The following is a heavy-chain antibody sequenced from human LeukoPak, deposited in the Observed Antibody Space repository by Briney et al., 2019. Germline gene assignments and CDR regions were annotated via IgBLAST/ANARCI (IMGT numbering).Heavy chain of an antibody. Sequence: SETLSLTCAVSGGSISSGGYSWSWIRQPPGKGLEWIGYTYHSGSTYYNPSLKSRVTISVDRSKNQFSLKLSSVTAADTAVYYCARNNDSSGYYPDWFDPRGQGTLVTVSS. CDR1: GGSISSGGYS. CDR3: ARNNDSSGYYPDWFDP. J-gene: IGHJ5*02. V-gene: IGHV4-30-2*01. D-gene: IGHD3-22*01. CDR2: TYHSGST.